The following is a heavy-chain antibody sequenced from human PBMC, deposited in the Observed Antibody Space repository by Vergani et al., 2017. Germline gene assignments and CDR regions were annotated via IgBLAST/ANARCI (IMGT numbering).Heavy chain of an antibody. J-gene: IGHJ4*02. CDR2: IYYSGST. D-gene: IGHD3-16*01. V-gene: IGHV4-31*03. CDR1: GGSINSGGYY. CDR3: AGRTGGGGERDY. Sequence: QVQLQESGPGLVKPSQTLSLTCTVSGGSINSGGYYWSWIRQHPGKGLEWIGYIYYSGSTYYNPSLKSRVTISENTSKNQFSLKLSSVTAADTAVYYCAGRTGGGGERDYWGQGTLVTVSS.